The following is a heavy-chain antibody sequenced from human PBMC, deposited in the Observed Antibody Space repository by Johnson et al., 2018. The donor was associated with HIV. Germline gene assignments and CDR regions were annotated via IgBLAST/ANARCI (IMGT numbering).Heavy chain of an antibody. J-gene: IGHJ3*02. CDR3: ARIGLPYYYGSGSYSHDAFDI. D-gene: IGHD3-10*01. CDR2: ISYDGGNK. V-gene: IGHV3-30*04. Sequence: QVQLVESGGGVVQPGRSLRLSCAASGFTFSSYAMHWVRQAPGKGLEWVAVISYDGGNKYYADSVKGRFTISRDNSKNTVFLRTDRLKTEDTAVYYCARIGLPYYYGSGSYSHDAFDIWGQGTMVTVSS. CDR1: GFTFSSYA.